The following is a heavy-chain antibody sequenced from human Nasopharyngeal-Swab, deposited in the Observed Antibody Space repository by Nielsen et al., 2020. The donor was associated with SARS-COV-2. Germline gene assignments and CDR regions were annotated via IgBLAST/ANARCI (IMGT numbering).Heavy chain of an antibody. V-gene: IGHV3-49*03. CDR2: IRSKAYGGTT. CDR3: TSWSSTSCYAED. Sequence: GGSLRLSCTASGFTFGDYAMSWFRQAPGKGLEWVGFIRSKAYGGTTEYAASVKGRFTISRDDSKSIAYLQMNSPKTEDTAVYYCTSWSSTSCYAEDWGQGTLVTVSS. J-gene: IGHJ4*02. D-gene: IGHD2-2*01. CDR1: GFTFGDYA.